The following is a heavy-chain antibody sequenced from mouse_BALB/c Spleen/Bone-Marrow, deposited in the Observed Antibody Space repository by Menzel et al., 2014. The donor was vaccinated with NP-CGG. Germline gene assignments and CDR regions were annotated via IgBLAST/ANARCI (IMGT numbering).Heavy chain of an antibody. V-gene: IGHV2-6-1*01. Sequence: VMLEESGPGLVAPSQSLSITCTISGFSLTSYGVHWVRQPPGKGLEWLTVIWNDGSTTYNSALKSRLTISKDNSKSQVFLKMNSLQTDDTGMYYCAKHGGGYFDYWGQGTSLIVSS. CDR2: IWNDGST. CDR1: GFSLTSYG. CDR3: AKHGGGYFDY. J-gene: IGHJ2*02.